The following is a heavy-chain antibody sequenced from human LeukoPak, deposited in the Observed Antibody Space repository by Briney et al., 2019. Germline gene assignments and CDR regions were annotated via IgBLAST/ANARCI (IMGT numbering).Heavy chain of an antibody. CDR1: GFTFKSYT. CDR2: ISPSSSYI. D-gene: IGHD6-13*01. J-gene: IGHJ2*01. V-gene: IGHV3-21*01. Sequence: GGSLRLSCAASGFTFKSYTINWVRQAPGKGLEWVSSISPSSSYIYYADSVKGRFTISRDNAKNPLHLQMNGLRAEDTAVYYCARVPREVAGALYSWYFDLWGRGTMVTVSS. CDR3: ARVPREVAGALYSWYFDL.